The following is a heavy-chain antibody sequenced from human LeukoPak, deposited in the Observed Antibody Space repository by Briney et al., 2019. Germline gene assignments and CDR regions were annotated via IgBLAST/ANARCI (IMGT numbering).Heavy chain of an antibody. CDR2: IIPILGIA. J-gene: IGHJ4*02. Sequence: SVKVSCKASGGTFSSYTISWVRQAPGQGLEWMGRIIPILGIANYAQKFQGRVTITADKSTSTAYLELSSLRSEDTAVYYCARDPPYSSSPRVFDYWGQGTLVTVSS. CDR1: GGTFSSYT. CDR3: ARDPPYSSSPRVFDY. V-gene: IGHV1-69*04. D-gene: IGHD6-6*01.